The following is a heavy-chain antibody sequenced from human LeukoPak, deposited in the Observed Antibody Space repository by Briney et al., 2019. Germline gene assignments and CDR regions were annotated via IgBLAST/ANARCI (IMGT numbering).Heavy chain of an antibody. J-gene: IGHJ6*03. CDR3: ARGAAARSYYYMDV. CDR2: ISSSSSYI. Sequence: GGSLRLSCAASGFTFSSYSMNWVRQAPGKGLEWVSSISSSSSYIYYADSVKGRFTISRDNAKNSLYLQMNSLRAEDTAVYYCARGAAARSYYYMDVWGKGTTVTVSS. D-gene: IGHD3-16*01. V-gene: IGHV3-21*01. CDR1: GFTFSSYS.